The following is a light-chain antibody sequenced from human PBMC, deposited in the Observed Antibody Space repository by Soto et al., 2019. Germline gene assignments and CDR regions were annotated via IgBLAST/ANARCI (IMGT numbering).Light chain of an antibody. J-gene: IGKJ5*01. CDR1: QRVDDSH. Sequence: IMLTQSPGTLSLSPEERATLSCRASQRVDDSHLAWYQLQPGQAPRLLIYGASTRATGIPDRFSGSGSGTDFSLTIRGLKPEDFAVYYCQQYRMSPNTFGQGTRLEIK. CDR2: GAS. CDR3: QQYRMSPNT. V-gene: IGKV3-20*01.